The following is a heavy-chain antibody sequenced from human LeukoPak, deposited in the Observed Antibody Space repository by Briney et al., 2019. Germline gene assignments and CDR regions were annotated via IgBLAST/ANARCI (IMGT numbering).Heavy chain of an antibody. CDR1: GYTFTSYG. CDR2: ISAYNGNT. CDR3: ARGSSSWIQLWPYYYYGMDV. J-gene: IGHJ6*02. V-gene: IGHV1-18*01. Sequence: ASVKVSCKASGYTFTSYGISWVRQAPGQGLEWMGWISAYNGNTNYAQKLQGRVTMTTDTSTSTAYMELRSLRSEDTAVYYCARGSSSWIQLWPYYYYGMDVWGQGTTVTVSS. D-gene: IGHD5-18*01.